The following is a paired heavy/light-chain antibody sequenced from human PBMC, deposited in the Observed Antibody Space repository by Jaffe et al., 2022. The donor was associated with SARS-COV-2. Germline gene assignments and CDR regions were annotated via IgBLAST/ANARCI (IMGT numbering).Heavy chain of an antibody. Sequence: EVQLVESGGGLVQPGGSLRLSCTASGFSFSSYLMIWVRQAQGKGLEYVSYISVSSNTIDYADSVKGRFTISRDNAKNSLYLQMSDLRAEDTAIYYCAKRGPAGSMDVWGKGTTVTVSS. D-gene: IGHD2-15*01. CDR1: GFSFSSYL. J-gene: IGHJ6*03. CDR3: AKRGPAGSMDV. CDR2: ISVSSNTI. V-gene: IGHV3-48*01.
Light chain of an antibody. J-gene: IGKJ4*01. CDR2: GAS. V-gene: IGKV3-20*01. CDR3: QQYSSPFLT. CDR1: RSVAGDQ. Sequence: EIVLTQSPGTLSFSPGDRATLSCRASRSVAGDQLAWYQQKPGQAPRLVISGASSRATGIPDRFSGSGSGTDFTLTISSLEPEDSAVYHCQQYSSPFLTFGGGTKVEVK.